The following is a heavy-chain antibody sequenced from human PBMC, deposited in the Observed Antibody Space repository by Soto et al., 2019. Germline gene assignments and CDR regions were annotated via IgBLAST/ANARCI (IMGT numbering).Heavy chain of an antibody. J-gene: IGHJ6*02. D-gene: IGHD2-2*01. Sequence: EVQLLESGGGLVQPGGSLRLSCAASGFTFSSYAMSWVRQAPGKGLEWVSAISGSGGSTYYADSVKGRFTISRDNSKNTLYLQMNSLRAEDTAVYYCAKGGLGAMDYTYYYYGMDVWGQGTTVTVSS. CDR3: AKGGLGAMDYTYYYYGMDV. CDR1: GFTFSSYA. V-gene: IGHV3-23*01. CDR2: ISGSGGST.